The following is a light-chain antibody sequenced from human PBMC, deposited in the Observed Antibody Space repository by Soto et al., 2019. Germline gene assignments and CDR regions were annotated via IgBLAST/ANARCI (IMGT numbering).Light chain of an antibody. Sequence: QSALTQPASVSGSPGQSITISCTGTSSDVGGYNYVSWYQQHPGKAPKLMIYDVSNRPSGVSNRFSGAQSGNTSSLSISGLRAENEADYYSSSYTSSSTVVFGGGTKLTVL. CDR2: DVS. V-gene: IGLV2-14*01. CDR1: SSDVGGYNY. J-gene: IGLJ2*01. CDR3: SSYTSSSTVV.